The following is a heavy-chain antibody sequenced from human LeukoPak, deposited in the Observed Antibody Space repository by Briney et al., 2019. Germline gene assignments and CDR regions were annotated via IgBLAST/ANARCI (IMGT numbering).Heavy chain of an antibody. CDR3: AKEDLGYYYDSSGYFDY. CDR2: IYSGESL. V-gene: IGHV3-53*05. D-gene: IGHD3-22*01. CDR1: GFTVSSNY. J-gene: IGHJ4*02. Sequence: GGSLRLSCAASGFTVSSNYMSWVRQAPGKGLEWVSVIYSGESLYYAYSVKGRFTISRDNSKNTLYLQMNSLRAEDTAVYYCAKEDLGYYYDSSGYFDYWGQGTLVTVSS.